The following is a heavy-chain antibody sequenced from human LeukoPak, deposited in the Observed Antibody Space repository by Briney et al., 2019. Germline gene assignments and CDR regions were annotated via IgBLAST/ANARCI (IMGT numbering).Heavy chain of an antibody. CDR3: ARHLPLRATMIVVVEGFFDY. V-gene: IGHV4-39*01. Sequence: SETLSLTCTVSGGSISSSSYCWGWIRHPPGKGLEWIGRIYYSGTTYYNPSLKTRVTISVDTSKNQFSLKLSSVTAADTAVYYGARHLPLRATMIVVVEGFFDYWGQGTLVTVSS. CDR2: IYYSGTT. D-gene: IGHD3-22*01. J-gene: IGHJ4*02. CDR1: GGSISSSSYC.